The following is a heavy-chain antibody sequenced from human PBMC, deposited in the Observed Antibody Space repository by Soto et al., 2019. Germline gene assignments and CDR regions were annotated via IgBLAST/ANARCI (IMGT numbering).Heavy chain of an antibody. J-gene: IGHJ4*02. V-gene: IGHV1-46*02. CDR1: GYTFNTYY. CDR3: ARGGHIAVVTASFDY. D-gene: IGHD2-21*02. Sequence: QVQLVQSGAEVRKPGASVKVSCKPSGYTFNTYYLHWLRQAPGQALEWMGVIHPSGGGTTYAQKLLGRVTVTRDTSTTTVFMELSSLRSDDTAVYYCARGGHIAVVTASFDYWGQGTLLTVSS. CDR2: IHPSGGGT.